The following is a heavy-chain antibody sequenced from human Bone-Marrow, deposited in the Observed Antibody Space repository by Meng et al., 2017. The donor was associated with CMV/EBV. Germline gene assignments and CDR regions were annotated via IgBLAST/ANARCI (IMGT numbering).Heavy chain of an antibody. J-gene: IGHJ4*02. CDR3: TKGVTIVGVVIGYYFDY. CDR1: GFTFSSYA. V-gene: IGHV3-23*01. Sequence: GESLKISCAASGFTFSSYAMSWVRQAPGKGLEWVSAISGSGGSTYYADSVKGRFTISRDNSKNTLYLQMNSLRAEDTAVYYCTKGVTIVGVVIGYYFDYWGQGTLVTVSS. CDR2: ISGSGGST. D-gene: IGHD3-3*01.